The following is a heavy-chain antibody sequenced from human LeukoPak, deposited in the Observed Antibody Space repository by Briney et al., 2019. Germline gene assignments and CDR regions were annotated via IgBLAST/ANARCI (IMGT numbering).Heavy chain of an antibody. CDR1: GYTFTSYD. CDR2: ISAYNGYT. V-gene: IGHV1-18*01. J-gene: IGHJ4*02. D-gene: IGHD5-12*01. CDR3: ARHESGYDFFFDY. Sequence: ASVKVSCKASGYTFTSYDISWVRQAPGQGLEWMGWISAYNGYTNYAQMLQGSVTMTTDTSTSTAYMELRSLRSDDTAVYYCARHESGYDFFFDYWGQGTLVTVSS.